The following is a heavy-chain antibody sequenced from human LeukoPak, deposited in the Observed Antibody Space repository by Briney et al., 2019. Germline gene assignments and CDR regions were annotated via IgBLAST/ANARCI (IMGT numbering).Heavy chain of an antibody. CDR1: GFTFSDYY. V-gene: IGHV3-11*01. D-gene: IGHD2-15*01. Sequence: GGSLRLSCAASGFTFSDYYMSWIRQAPGKGLEWVSYISSSGSTIYYADSVNGRFIISSDNAKNSLYLQMNSLRAEDTAVYYCARRGEGGSCYDYCGQGTLVTVSS. J-gene: IGHJ4*02. CDR3: ARRGEGGSCYDY. CDR2: ISSSGSTI.